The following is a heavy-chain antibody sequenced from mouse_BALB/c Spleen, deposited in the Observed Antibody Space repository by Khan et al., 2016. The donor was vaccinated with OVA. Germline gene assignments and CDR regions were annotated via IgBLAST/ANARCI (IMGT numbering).Heavy chain of an antibody. J-gene: IGHJ3*01. CDR3: ARSTYRYAVAY. Sequence: EVQLVESGPSLVKPSQTLSLTCSVTGDSFTSGYWNWIRKSPGNKLEYMGFMIYSGNTYYNPSLKSRISITRQTSKNQYYLQLNSVTTENTATYYCARSTYRYAVAYWGQGTLVTVSA. D-gene: IGHD2-14*01. CDR2: MIYSGNT. V-gene: IGHV3-8*02. CDR1: GDSFTSGY.